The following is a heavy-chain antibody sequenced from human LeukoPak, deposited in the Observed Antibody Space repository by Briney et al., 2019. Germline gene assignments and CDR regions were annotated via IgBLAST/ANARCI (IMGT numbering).Heavy chain of an antibody. D-gene: IGHD3-16*01. CDR1: GYNFRNHG. CDR3: VRMGVPSDDVDFDY. J-gene: IGHJ4*02. CDR2: ISHYT. V-gene: IGHV1-18*01. Sequence: ASVKVSCKASGYNFRNHGITWVRQAPGQGLEWMGWISHYTNYPQKFQGRVTMTTDTSTSTAYMELRSLRSDDTAIYYCVRMGVPSDDVDFDYWGQRILVTVSS.